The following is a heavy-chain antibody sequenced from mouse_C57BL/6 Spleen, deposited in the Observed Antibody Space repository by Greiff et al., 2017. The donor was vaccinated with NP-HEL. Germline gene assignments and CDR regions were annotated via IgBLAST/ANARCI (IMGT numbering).Heavy chain of an antibody. D-gene: IGHD3-2*02. J-gene: IGHJ4*01. V-gene: IGHV1-62-2*01. CDR3: AENDSLDSSSYDYYALDY. CDR1: GYTFTEYT. CDR2: FYPGGGSI. Sequence: VQRVESGAELVKPGASVKLSCKASGYTFTEYTIHWVKQRPGPGLEWIGWFYPGGGSIKYNENFKDKATLTADKSSSTVYMKLSRLTSEHTAVYVCAENDSLDSSSYDYYALDYWGQGTSVTVSS.